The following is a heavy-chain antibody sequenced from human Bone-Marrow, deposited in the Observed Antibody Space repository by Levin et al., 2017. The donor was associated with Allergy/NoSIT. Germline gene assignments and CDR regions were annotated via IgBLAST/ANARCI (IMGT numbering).Heavy chain of an antibody. V-gene: IGHV3-48*02. CDR3: ARADCCGTSCYYFFDS. CDR2: ISRSSSTI. D-gene: IGHD2-2*01. J-gene: IGHJ4*02. CDR1: GFTFSRYS. Sequence: PGGSLRLSCAASGFTFSRYSMNWVRQAPGRGLEWVSFISRSSSTISYADSVKGRFTISRDNAKNSLFLQMNSMRDEDTAVYYCARADCCGTSCYYFFDSWGQGTLVTVSS.